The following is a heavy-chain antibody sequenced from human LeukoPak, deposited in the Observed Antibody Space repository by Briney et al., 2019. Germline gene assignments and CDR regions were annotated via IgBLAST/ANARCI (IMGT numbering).Heavy chain of an antibody. CDR1: GFTFSSYA. D-gene: IGHD5-18*01. CDR3: AKDSGYSYGQPPHFDH. V-gene: IGHV3-23*01. J-gene: IGHJ4*02. Sequence: GGSLRLSCAASGFTFSSYAMSWVRQAPGKGLEWVSAISGSGGSTYYADSVKGRLTISRDNSKNTLYLQMNSLRAEDTAVYYCAKDSGYSYGQPPHFDHWGQGTLVTVSS. CDR2: ISGSGGST.